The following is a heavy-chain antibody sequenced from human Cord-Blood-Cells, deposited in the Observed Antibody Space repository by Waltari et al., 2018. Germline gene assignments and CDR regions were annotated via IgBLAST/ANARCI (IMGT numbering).Heavy chain of an antibody. CDR3: ARDAPPYYFDY. CDR2: NYYTRST. J-gene: IGHJ4*02. Sequence: QVQLQESGPGLVKPSETLSLTCTVSGGSISSYYWSWIRQPSGKGLEWIGYNYYTRSTNYNPSLKIRVTISVDTSKNHFSLKLSSVAAADTAVYYCARDAPPYYFDYWGQGTLVTVSS. CDR1: GGSISSYY. V-gene: IGHV4-59*01.